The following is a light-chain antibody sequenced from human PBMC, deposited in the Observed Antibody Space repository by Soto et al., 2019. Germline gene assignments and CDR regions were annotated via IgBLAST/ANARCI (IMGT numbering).Light chain of an antibody. J-gene: IGKJ5*01. CDR3: QQYDGRHTLT. CDR2: HAS. CDR1: QNITNN. V-gene: IGKV1-33*01. Sequence: LPMRYAASSWSASIVYRVTIICQASQNITNNLSWYQQKPGKAPNLLIYHASKLAKGVKSRFSGSGSGTDFSFIITSLQREDLATYYFQQYDGRHTLTLGQGSRLEFK.